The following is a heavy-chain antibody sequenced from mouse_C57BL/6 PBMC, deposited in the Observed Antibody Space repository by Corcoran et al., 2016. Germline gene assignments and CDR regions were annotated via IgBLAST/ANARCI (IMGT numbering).Heavy chain of an antibody. CDR1: GYIFTTYG. D-gene: IGHD2-1*01. Sequence: QIQLVQSGPELKKPGETVKISCKASGYIFTTYGMSWVKQAPGKGLKWMGWINTYSGVPTYADDFKGRFAFSLETSASTAYLQINNLKNEDTATYFCARSRLLDQLGGYFDYWGQGTTLTVSS. CDR3: ARSRLLDQLGGYFDY. V-gene: IGHV9-3*01. J-gene: IGHJ2*01. CDR2: INTYSGVP.